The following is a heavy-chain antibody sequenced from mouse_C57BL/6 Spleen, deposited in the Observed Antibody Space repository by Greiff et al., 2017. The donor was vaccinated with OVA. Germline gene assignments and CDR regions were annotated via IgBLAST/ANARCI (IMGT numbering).Heavy chain of an antibody. Sequence: QVQLQQPGAELVRPGTSVKLSCKASGYTFTSYWMHWVKQRPGQGLEWIGVIDPSDSYTNYNQKFKGKATLTVDTSSSTAYMQLRSLTSEDSAVYYCARRDDYVGLYFDVWGTGTTVTVSS. V-gene: IGHV1-59*01. CDR2: IDPSDSYT. CDR1: GYTFTSYW. D-gene: IGHD2-4*01. J-gene: IGHJ1*03. CDR3: ARRDDYVGLYFDV.